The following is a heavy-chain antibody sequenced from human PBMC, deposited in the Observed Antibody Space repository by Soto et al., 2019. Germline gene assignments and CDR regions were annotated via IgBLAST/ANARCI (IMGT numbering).Heavy chain of an antibody. CDR2: ISYDGSNK. V-gene: IGHV3-30-3*01. Sequence: GGSLRLSCAASGFTFSSYAMHWVRQAPGKGLEWLAVISYDGSNKYYADSVKGRFTISRDNSKNTLYLQMNSLRAEDTAVYYCARDVYSSSWYPYYFDYWGQGPLVTVSS. CDR3: ARDVYSSSWYPYYFDY. J-gene: IGHJ4*02. D-gene: IGHD6-13*01. CDR1: GFTFSSYA.